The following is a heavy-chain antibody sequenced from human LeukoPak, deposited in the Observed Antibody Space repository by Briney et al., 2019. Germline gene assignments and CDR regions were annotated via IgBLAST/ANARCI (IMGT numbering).Heavy chain of an antibody. CDR3: AKIRGYSGYDFDY. V-gene: IGHV3-48*01. D-gene: IGHD5-12*01. CDR2: ISSSSSTI. Sequence: GGSLRLSCAASGFTFSSYSMNWVRQAPGKGLEWVSYISSSSSTIYYADSVKGRFTISRDNSKNTLYLQMNSLRAEDTAVYYCAKIRGYSGYDFDYWGQGTLVTVSS. J-gene: IGHJ4*02. CDR1: GFTFSSYS.